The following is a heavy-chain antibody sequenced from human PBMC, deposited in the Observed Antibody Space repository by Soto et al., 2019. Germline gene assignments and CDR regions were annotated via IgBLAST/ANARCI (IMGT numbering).Heavy chain of an antibody. Sequence: GGSLRLSCAASGFTFSSYAMSWVRQAPGKGLEWVSAISGSGGSTYYADSVKGRFTISRDNSKNTLYLQMNSLRAEDTAVYYCAKSRSFWSGYLESFDYWGQGTLVTVSS. CDR2: ISGSGGST. D-gene: IGHD3-3*01. CDR1: GFTFSSYA. J-gene: IGHJ4*02. CDR3: AKSRSFWSGYLESFDY. V-gene: IGHV3-23*01.